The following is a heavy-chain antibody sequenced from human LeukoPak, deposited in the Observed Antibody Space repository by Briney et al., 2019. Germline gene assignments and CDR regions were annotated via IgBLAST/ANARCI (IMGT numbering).Heavy chain of an antibody. J-gene: IGHJ4*02. V-gene: IGHV4-38-2*02. CDR2: IYHSGST. D-gene: IGHD5-18*01. Sequence: SETLSLTCTVSGYSISSGYYWGWIRQPPGKGLEWIGSIYHSGSTYYNPSLKSRVTISVDTSKNQFSLKLSSVTAADTAVYYCARSLVGIQLWLRYTPYYFDYWGQGTLVTVSS. CDR3: ARSLVGIQLWLRYTPYYFDY. CDR1: GYSISSGYY.